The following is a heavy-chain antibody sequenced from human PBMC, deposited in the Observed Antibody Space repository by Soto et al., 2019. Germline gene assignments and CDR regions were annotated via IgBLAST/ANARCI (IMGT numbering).Heavy chain of an antibody. Sequence: QVQLVQSGAEVKKPGASVKVSCKASGHTFNTHDINWVRQATGQGLEWMGWMNPNTGNTGYAETFQGRVSMTRDTSISTAYMELGSLRSDDTAVYYCARGRADYNSWLGLDYWGQGTRVTVSS. CDR2: MNPNTGNT. D-gene: IGHD6-6*01. V-gene: IGHV1-8*01. CDR3: ARGRADYNSWLGLDY. J-gene: IGHJ4*02. CDR1: GHTFNTHD.